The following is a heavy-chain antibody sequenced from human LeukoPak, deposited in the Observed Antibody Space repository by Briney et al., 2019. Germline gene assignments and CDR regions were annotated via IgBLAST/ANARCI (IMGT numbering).Heavy chain of an antibody. J-gene: IGHJ3*02. V-gene: IGHV3-66*01. Sequence: GGFLRLSCAASGFTVSSNYMSWVRQAPGKGLEWVSVIYSGGSTYYADSVKGRFTISRDNSKNTLYLQMNSLRAEDTAVYCCARDRVSSFYYDSSGYHDIWGQGTMVTVSS. CDR3: ARDRVSSFYYDSSGYHDI. D-gene: IGHD3-22*01. CDR2: IYSGGST. CDR1: GFTVSSNY.